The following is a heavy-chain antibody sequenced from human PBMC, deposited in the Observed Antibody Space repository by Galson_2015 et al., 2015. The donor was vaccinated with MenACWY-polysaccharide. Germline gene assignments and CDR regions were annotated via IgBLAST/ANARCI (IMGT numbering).Heavy chain of an antibody. CDR1: GFRFEDYA. CDR3: VKGLTSVPGNAGGGVDP. J-gene: IGHJ5*02. D-gene: IGHD3-16*01. CDR2: ISWKSITM. Sequence: SLRLSCAASGFRFEDYAMHWVRQAPGKGLEWVTGISWKSITMGQADAVKGRSTISRDNAKNSIYLQMNSLEPEDTAVYYCVKGLTSVPGNAGGGVDPWGPGTPVTVS. V-gene: IGHV3-9*01.